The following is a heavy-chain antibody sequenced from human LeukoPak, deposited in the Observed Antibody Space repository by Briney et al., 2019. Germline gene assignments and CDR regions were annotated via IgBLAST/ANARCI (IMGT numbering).Heavy chain of an antibody. CDR2: ISSSSSYI. CDR3: ARAEGPMVRGVVDY. V-gene: IGHV3-21*01. CDR1: GVTFSSYT. J-gene: IGHJ4*02. D-gene: IGHD3-10*01. Sequence: KAGGSLRLSCAASGVTFSSYTMNWVRQAPGKGREWVSSISSSSSYIYYADSVKGRFTISRDNAKNSLYLQMNSLRAEDTAVYYCARAEGPMVRGVVDYWGQGTLVTVSS.